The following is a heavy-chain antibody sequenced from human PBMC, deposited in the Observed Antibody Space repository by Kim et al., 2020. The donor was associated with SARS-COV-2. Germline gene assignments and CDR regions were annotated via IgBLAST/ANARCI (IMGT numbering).Heavy chain of an antibody. CDR2: FYYSESS. Sequence: SETLSLTCTVSGGSISASFWTWIRQPPGKGLEWIGYFYYSESSNYNPSLRSRLTISVDTSRNQFSLRLTSVTAADTAVYYCARRAYGRTNVFYLWGQGT. D-gene: IGHD2-15*01. CDR1: GGSISASF. J-gene: IGHJ3*01. CDR3: ARRAYGRTNVFYL. V-gene: IGHV4-59*08.